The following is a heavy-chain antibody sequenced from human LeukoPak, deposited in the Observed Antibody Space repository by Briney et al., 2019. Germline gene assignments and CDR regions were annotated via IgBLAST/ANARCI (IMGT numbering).Heavy chain of an antibody. CDR3: ARAIVVVPAAVGNWSDP. CDR1: GYTLTELS. D-gene: IGHD2-2*01. J-gene: IGHJ5*02. CDR2: IIPIFGTA. Sequence: AASVKVSCKVSGYTLTELSMHWVRQAPGQGLEWMGGIIPIFGTANYAQKFQGRVTITADESTSTAYMELSSLRSEDTAVYYCARAIVVVPAAVGNWSDPWGQGTLVTVSS. V-gene: IGHV1-69*13.